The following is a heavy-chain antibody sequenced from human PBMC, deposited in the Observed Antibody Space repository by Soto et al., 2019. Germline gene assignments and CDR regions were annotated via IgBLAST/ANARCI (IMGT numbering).Heavy chain of an antibody. J-gene: IGHJ6*02. CDR2: IYYSGST. CDR3: ARPHSSGWSDEGRYYYGMDV. Sequence: SETLSLTCTVSGGSISSSSYYWGWIRQPPGKGLEWIGSIYYSGSTYYNPSLKSRVTISVDTSKNQFSLKLSSVTAADTAVYYCARPHSSGWSDEGRYYYGMDVWGQGTTVT. D-gene: IGHD6-19*01. CDR1: GGSISSSSYY. V-gene: IGHV4-39*01.